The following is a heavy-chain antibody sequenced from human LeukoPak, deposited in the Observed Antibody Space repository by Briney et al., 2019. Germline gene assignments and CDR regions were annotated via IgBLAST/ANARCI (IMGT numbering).Heavy chain of an antibody. CDR1: GGSISSYY. CDR3: ARGVRELEPFDP. V-gene: IGHV4-59*01. Sequence: SETLSLTCTVSGGSISSYYWSWIRQPPGKGLERIGYIYYSGSTNYNPSLKSRVTISVDTSKNQLSLKLSSVTAADTAVYYCARGVRELEPFDPWGQGTLVTVSS. D-gene: IGHD3-10*01. CDR2: IYYSGST. J-gene: IGHJ5*02.